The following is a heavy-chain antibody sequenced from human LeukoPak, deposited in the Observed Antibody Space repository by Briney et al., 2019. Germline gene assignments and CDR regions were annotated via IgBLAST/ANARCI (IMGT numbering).Heavy chain of an antibody. V-gene: IGHV4-39*07. Sequence: SETLSLTCTVSGGSISSSSYYWGWIRQPPGKGLEWIGSIYYSGSTYYNPPLKSRVTISVDTSKNQFSLKLSSVTAADTAVYYCARSPWSSGWYLNWFDPWGQGTLVTVSS. CDR2: IYYSGST. J-gene: IGHJ5*02. CDR3: ARSPWSSGWYLNWFDP. D-gene: IGHD6-19*01. CDR1: GGSISSSSYY.